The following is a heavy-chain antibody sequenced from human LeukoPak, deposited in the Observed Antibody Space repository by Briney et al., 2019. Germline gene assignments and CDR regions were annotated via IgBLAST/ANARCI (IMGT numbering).Heavy chain of an antibody. Sequence: SETLSLTCTVSGGSISSYYWSWIRQPPGKGLEWIGYIYYSGSTNYNPSLKSRVTISVDTSKDQFSLKLSSVTAADTAVYYCARRGMATISPFDYWGQGTLVTVSS. CDR3: ARRGMATISPFDY. J-gene: IGHJ4*02. D-gene: IGHD5-24*01. CDR2: IYYSGST. CDR1: GGSISSYY. V-gene: IGHV4-59*08.